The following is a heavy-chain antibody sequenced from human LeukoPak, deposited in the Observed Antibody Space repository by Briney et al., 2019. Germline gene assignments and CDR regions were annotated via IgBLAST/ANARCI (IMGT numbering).Heavy chain of an antibody. J-gene: IGHJ1*01. CDR1: GYTFTSYG. CDR3: ARDGGLRYFDWLTNAGYFQH. Sequence: ASVKVSCKASGYTFTSYGISWVRQAPGQGLEWMGWISAYNGNTNYAQKLQGRVTMTTDTSTSTAYMELRSLRSDDTAVYYCARDGGLRYFDWLTNAGYFQHWGQGTLVTVSS. D-gene: IGHD3-9*01. CDR2: ISAYNGNT. V-gene: IGHV1-18*01.